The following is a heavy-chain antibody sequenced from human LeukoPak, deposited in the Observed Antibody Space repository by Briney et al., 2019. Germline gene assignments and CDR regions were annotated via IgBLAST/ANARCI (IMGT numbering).Heavy chain of an antibody. CDR2: ISGSGGST. CDR3: AKDQKSIAATGYDY. J-gene: IGHJ4*02. Sequence: GGSLRLSCTASGFTFGNYAMSWVRQGPGKGLEWVSTISGSGGSTYYADSVKGRFTISRDNSKNTLFLQMNSLRADDTAVYFCAKDQKSIAATGYDYWGQGTLVTVSS. D-gene: IGHD6-13*01. V-gene: IGHV3-23*01. CDR1: GFTFGNYA.